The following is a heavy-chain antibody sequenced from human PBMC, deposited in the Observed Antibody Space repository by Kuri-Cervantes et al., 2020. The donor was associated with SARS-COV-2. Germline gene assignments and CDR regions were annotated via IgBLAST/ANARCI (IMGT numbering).Heavy chain of an antibody. Sequence: ASVKVSCKASGYTFTSYGISWVRQAPGQGLEWMGWISAYNGNTNYAQKLQGRVTMTTDTSTSTAYMELRSLRSGDTAVYYCARSRYSSGWYYPDYWGQGTLVTVSS. CDR1: GYTFTSYG. J-gene: IGHJ4*02. D-gene: IGHD6-19*01. CDR2: ISAYNGNT. CDR3: ARSRYSSGWYYPDY. V-gene: IGHV1-18*01.